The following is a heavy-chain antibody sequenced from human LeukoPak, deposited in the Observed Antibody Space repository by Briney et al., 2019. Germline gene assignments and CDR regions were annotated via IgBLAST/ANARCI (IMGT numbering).Heavy chain of an antibody. J-gene: IGHJ4*02. CDR1: GYTFTSYG. CDR2: ITAYNGNT. D-gene: IGHD3-10*01. V-gene: IGHV1-18*01. CDR3: AREVPDYYGSGRPAVVDY. Sequence: ASVKVSCKASGYTFTSYGISWVRQAPGQGLEWMGWITAYNGNTNYAQKLQGRVTMTTDTSTGTAYMELRSLRSDNTAVYYCAREVPDYYGSGRPAVVDYWGQGTLVTVSS.